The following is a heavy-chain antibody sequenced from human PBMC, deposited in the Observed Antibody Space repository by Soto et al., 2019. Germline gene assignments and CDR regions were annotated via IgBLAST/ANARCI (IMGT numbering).Heavy chain of an antibody. V-gene: IGHV1-3*01. CDR2: INAGNGKT. J-gene: IGHJ4*02. Sequence: ASVKVSCKASGYTFTNYAIQWVRQAPGQRPEWMGWINAGNGKTKYSEKFQGRVTISRDTSASTAYMELSSLRSEDTAVYYCARGLWYSGNYYLDYWGQGTLVTVSS. CDR3: ARGLWYSGNYYLDY. CDR1: GYTFTNYA. D-gene: IGHD1-26*01.